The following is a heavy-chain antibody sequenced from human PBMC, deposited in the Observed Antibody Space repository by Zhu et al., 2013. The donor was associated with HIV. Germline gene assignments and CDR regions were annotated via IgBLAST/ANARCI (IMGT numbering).Heavy chain of an antibody. J-gene: IGHJ2*01. Sequence: EVQLVESGGGLIQPGGSLRLSCAASGFTVSSNYMSWVRQAPGKGLEWVSVIYSGGSTYYADSVKGRFTISRDNSKNTLYLQMNSLRAEDTAVYYCARDSSSWGDYWYFDLWGRGTLVTVSS. CDR3: ARDSSSWGDYWYFDL. D-gene: IGHD6-13*01. CDR2: IYSGGST. V-gene: IGHV3-53*01. CDR1: GFTVSSNY.